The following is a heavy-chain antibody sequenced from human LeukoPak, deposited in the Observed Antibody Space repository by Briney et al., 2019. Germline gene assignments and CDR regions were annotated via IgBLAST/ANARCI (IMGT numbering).Heavy chain of an antibody. J-gene: IGHJ4*02. V-gene: IGHV1-18*01. CDR1: GYTFTTYA. D-gene: IGHD3/OR15-3a*01. CDR2: ISTYNGNT. CDR3: ARFWTGYLPDY. Sequence: ASVKVSCKASGYTFTTYAVSWVRQAPGQGLEWMGWISTYNGNTEYVKSLQDRVTMTTDTSSSTAYMELRGLKSDDTAVYYCARFWTGYLPDYWGQGTLVTVSS.